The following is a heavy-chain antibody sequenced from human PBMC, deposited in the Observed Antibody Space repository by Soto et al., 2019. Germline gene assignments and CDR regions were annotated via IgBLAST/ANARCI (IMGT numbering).Heavy chain of an antibody. Sequence: HPGGSLRLSCAASGFTFTTYAMHWIRQAPGKGPEWVAVISCDGSNTEYADSVKGRFTISRDNAKNTVYLQMNSLRAEDTGVYFCVRDDPEGTLNYWGQGTPVTVSS. D-gene: IGHD1-1*01. CDR1: GFTFTTYA. CDR3: VRDDPEGTLNY. CDR2: ISCDGSNT. V-gene: IGHV3-30-3*01. J-gene: IGHJ4*02.